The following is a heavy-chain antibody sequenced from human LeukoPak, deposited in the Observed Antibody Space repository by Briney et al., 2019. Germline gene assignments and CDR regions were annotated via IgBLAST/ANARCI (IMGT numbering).Heavy chain of an antibody. Sequence: SETLSLTCAVSGGSISSSNWWSWVRQPPGKGLEWIGEIYHSGSTNYNPSLKSRVTISVDKSKNQFSLKLSSVTAADTAVYYCARVKIQYSSGWQIAGFFDYWGQGTLVTVSS. CDR1: GGSISSSNW. CDR3: ARVKIQYSSGWQIAGFFDY. J-gene: IGHJ4*02. D-gene: IGHD6-19*01. CDR2: IYHSGST. V-gene: IGHV4-4*02.